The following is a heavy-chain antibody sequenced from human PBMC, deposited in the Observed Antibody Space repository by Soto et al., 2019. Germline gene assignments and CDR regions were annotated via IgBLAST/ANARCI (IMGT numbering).Heavy chain of an antibody. Sequence: QVQLVQSGAEVKKPGASVKVSCRASGFTFTLYSMHWVRQAPGQRLEWMGWINGGSGKTKYSQKFQGRVTIARDTSASTAYMEVSSLRSEDTAVYYCARYSGNYQDAFDIWGQGTMVTFSS. CDR3: ARYSGNYQDAFDI. J-gene: IGHJ3*02. V-gene: IGHV1-3*01. D-gene: IGHD1-26*01. CDR1: GFTFTLYS. CDR2: INGGSGKT.